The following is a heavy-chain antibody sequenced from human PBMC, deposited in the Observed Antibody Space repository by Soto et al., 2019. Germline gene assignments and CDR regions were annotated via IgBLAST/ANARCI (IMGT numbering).Heavy chain of an antibody. CDR2: ISADNGNT. Sequence: GASVKVSCKASGYTFTSYALSWVRQAPGQGLEWMGWISADNGNTNYAQKLQGRATMTTDTSTSTAYMELRSLRSDDTAVYYCARDWYCSGGRCYNCFDPWGQGTLVTVSS. D-gene: IGHD2-15*01. CDR3: ARDWYCSGGRCYNCFDP. CDR1: GYTFTSYA. J-gene: IGHJ5*02. V-gene: IGHV1-18*01.